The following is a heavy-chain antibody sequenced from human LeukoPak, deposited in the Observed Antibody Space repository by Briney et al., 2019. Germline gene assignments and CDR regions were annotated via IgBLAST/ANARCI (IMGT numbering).Heavy chain of an antibody. CDR2: ISSSSSAI. CDR3: ARDNLPSFDF. J-gene: IGHJ4*02. D-gene: IGHD1-14*01. CDR1: GFTFGGYS. V-gene: IGHV3-48*02. Sequence: GVSLRLSCAASGFTFGGYSMNWVRQAPGKGLEWVSYISSSSSAIYYADSMKGRFTISRDNAKNALYLQMNTLRDEDTAVYYCARDNLPSFDFWGQGTLVTVSS.